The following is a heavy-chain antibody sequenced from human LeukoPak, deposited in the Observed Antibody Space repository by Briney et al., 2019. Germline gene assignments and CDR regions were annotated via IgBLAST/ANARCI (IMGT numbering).Heavy chain of an antibody. J-gene: IGHJ6*03. V-gene: IGHV3-66*02. D-gene: IGHD3-3*01. CDR2: IYSGGST. CDR1: GFTVSSNY. CDR3: ARPLTYYDFWSGYHSVGYMDV. Sequence: GGSLRLSCAASGFTVSSNYMSWVRQAPGKGLEWVSVIYSGGSTYYADSVKGRFTISRDNSKNTLYLQKNSLRAEDTAVYYCARPLTYYDFWSGYHSVGYMDVWGKGTTVTVSS.